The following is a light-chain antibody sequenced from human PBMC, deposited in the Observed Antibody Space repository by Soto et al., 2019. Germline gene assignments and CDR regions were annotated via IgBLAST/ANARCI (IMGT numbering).Light chain of an antibody. V-gene: IGLV2-11*01. J-gene: IGLJ1*01. CDR3: RPYARSVYV. Sequence: QAFLAHHRSMACSPGESVAFSCTGTSSDVGGYNYVSWYQQHPGKAPKLMIYDVSKRPSGVPDRFSGSKSGNTASLTISGLKAQDEADYYRRPYARSVYVYGTGTKVTGL. CDR2: DVS. CDR1: SSDVGGYNY.